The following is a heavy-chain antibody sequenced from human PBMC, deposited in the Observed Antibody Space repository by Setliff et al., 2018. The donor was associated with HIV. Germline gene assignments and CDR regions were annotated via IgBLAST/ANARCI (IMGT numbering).Heavy chain of an antibody. CDR1: GFTFGDYY. Sequence: GGSLRLSCAASGFTFGDYYMSWIRQAPGKGLEWVSYITSSGSTIYYADSVKGRFTISRDNAKNSLYLQMNSLRAEDTAMYYCARDWRHGYDLNFDYWGQGTLVTVSS. J-gene: IGHJ4*02. V-gene: IGHV3-11*04. CDR2: ITSSGSTI. D-gene: IGHD5-12*01. CDR3: ARDWRHGYDLNFDY.